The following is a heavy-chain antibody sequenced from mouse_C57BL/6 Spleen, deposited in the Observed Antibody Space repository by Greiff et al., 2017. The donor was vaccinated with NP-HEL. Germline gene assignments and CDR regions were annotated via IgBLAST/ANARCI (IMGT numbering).Heavy chain of an antibody. CDR1: GYTFTSYW. V-gene: IGHV1-61*01. J-gene: IGHJ3*01. Sequence: VQLQQSGAELVRPGSSVKLSCKASGYTFTSYWMDWVKQRPGQGLEWIGNIYPSDSETHYNQKFKDKATLTVDKSSSTAYMQLSSLTSEDSAVYYGARRDYGWFAYWGQGTLVTVSA. D-gene: IGHD2-4*01. CDR3: ARRDYGWFAY. CDR2: IYPSDSET.